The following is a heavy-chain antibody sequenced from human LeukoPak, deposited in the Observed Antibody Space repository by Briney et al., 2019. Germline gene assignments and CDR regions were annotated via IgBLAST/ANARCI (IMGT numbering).Heavy chain of an antibody. CDR2: ISWDGGST. CDR1: GFTFDDYA. CDR3: AKDRFEWELRFDLDY. J-gene: IGHJ4*02. D-gene: IGHD1-26*01. V-gene: IGHV3-43D*03. Sequence: PGGSLRLSCAASGFTFDDYAMHWVRQAPGKGLEWVSLISWDGGSTYYADSVKGRFTISRDNSKNSLYLQMNSLRAEDTALYYCAKDRFEWELRFDLDYWGQGTLVTVSS.